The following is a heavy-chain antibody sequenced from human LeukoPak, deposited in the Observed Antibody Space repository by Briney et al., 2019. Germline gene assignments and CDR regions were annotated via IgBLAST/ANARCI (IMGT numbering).Heavy chain of an antibody. D-gene: IGHD4-11*01. V-gene: IGHV4-34*01. CDR1: GGSFSGYY. CDR3: ARGRTTETTFYCCCYGMDV. J-gene: IGHJ6*02. CDR2: INHGGSN. Sequence: PSETLSLTCAVYGGSFSGYYWSWIRQPPGKGLEWIGEINHGGSNNYKPSIKNRVTISVDTSKNQFSLKPSSVTAADTAVYYCARGRTTETTFYCCCYGMDVWGQGTTVTVSS.